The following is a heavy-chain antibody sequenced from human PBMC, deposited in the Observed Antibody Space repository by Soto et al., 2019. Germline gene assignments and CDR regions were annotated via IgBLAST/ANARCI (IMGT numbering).Heavy chain of an antibody. CDR3: ARSGGGSGWL. Sequence: HVQLQESGPGLVKPSETLSLTCTVSGDSVSSGSKCWSWIRQPPGKALEWIAYICSSVSTNYNPSLKSRVTISRDTSKNQLSIRMTAVTAEDTAVYYCARSGGGSGWLGGQGTLVTVSS. V-gene: IGHV4-61*01. CDR1: GDSVSSGSKC. J-gene: IGHJ4*02. D-gene: IGHD6-19*01. CDR2: ICSSVST.